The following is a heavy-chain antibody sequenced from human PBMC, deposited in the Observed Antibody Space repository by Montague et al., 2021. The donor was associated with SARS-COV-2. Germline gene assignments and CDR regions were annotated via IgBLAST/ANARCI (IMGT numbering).Heavy chain of an antibody. J-gene: IGHJ4*02. D-gene: IGHD2-2*03. CDR1: GFDFSSYP. V-gene: IGHV3-30-3*01. CDR3: VGALDIVVVAATMGFEH. Sequence: SLRLSCAASGFDFSSYPMHWVRQAPGKGLEWVAVISYDGSNQYYVDTVKGRFTISRDNSKNTVFLQMNSLRADDTAVYYCVGALDIVVVAATMGFEHGGQGLLVTVSS. CDR2: ISYDGSNQ.